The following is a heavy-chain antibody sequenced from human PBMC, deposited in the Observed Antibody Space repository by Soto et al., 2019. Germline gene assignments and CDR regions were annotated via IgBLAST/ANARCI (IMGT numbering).Heavy chain of an antibody. J-gene: IGHJ4*02. Sequence: QVQLVQSGAEVKKPGASVKVSCKASGYTFTSYFMHWVRQAPGQGLEWMGIINPSGGSTSYAQKFQGRVNRTRDKYTSRVYMELNCLRSEGTAVYYCARKFCSGGSCYTLDYWGQGTLVTVCS. CDR3: ARKFCSGGSCYTLDY. V-gene: IGHV1-46*01. D-gene: IGHD2-15*01. CDR1: GYTFTSYF. CDR2: INPSGGST.